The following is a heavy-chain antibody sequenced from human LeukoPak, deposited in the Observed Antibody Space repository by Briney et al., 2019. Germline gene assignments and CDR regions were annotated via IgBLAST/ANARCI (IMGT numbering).Heavy chain of an antibody. CDR2: INPKSGGT. J-gene: IGHJ4*02. V-gene: IGHV1-2*02. Sequence: ASVKVSCKASGYTFTDYFMNWVRQAPGQGLEWMGWINPKSGGTVYAQKFQGRVTMTRDTSTSTAYMELRSLRSDDTAVYYCARTSHYVDIAATIPYGIYYFDYWGQGTLVTVSS. D-gene: IGHD5-12*01. CDR1: GYTFTDYF. CDR3: ARTSHYVDIAATIPYGIYYFDY.